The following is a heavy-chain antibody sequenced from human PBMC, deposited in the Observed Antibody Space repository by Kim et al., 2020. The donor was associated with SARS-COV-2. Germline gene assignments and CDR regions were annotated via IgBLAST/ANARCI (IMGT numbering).Heavy chain of an antibody. CDR3: ARLSYSSSWYSRWFDP. D-gene: IGHD6-13*01. J-gene: IGHJ5*02. Sequence: SPSVQGHVTISADKSISTAYLQWSSLKASDTAMYYCARLSYSSSWYSRWFDPWGQGTLVTVSS. V-gene: IGHV5-10-1*01.